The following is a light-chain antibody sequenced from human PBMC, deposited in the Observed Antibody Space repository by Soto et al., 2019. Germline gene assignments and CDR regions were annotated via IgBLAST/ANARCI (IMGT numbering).Light chain of an antibody. CDR2: GAS. J-gene: IGKJ2*01. Sequence: EIVLTQSPDTLSLSPGERATLSCRASKSFSRSYLAWYQQKPGQAPRLLIYGASSRATGIPDRFSGSGSGTDFTLTISILQPEDFATYYCQQSYSTPYTFGQGTKLEIK. CDR3: QQSYSTPYT. CDR1: KSFSRSY. V-gene: IGKV3-20*01.